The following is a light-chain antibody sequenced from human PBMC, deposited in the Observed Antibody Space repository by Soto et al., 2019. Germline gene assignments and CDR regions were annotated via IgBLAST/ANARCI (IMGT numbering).Light chain of an antibody. V-gene: IGKV1-39*01. CDR2: DAS. J-gene: IGKJ3*01. CDR3: QQSYSTLT. Sequence: DIQMTQSPSSLSSAVGDRVTIACQAMRDINKNLIWYQQKPGKAPKLLIYDASDLETGVPSRFSGSGSGTDFTLTISSLQPEDFATYYCQQSYSTLTFGPGTKVDIK. CDR1: RDINKN.